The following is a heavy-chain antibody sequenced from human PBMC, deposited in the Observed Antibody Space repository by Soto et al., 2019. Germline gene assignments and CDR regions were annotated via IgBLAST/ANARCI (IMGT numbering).Heavy chain of an antibody. CDR2: ISGSGGST. CDR1: GFTFSSYA. CDR3: AKLQAYNFGPGACSDY. J-gene: IGHJ4*02. D-gene: IGHD5-18*01. V-gene: IGHV3-23*01. Sequence: GGSLRLSCAASGFTFSSYAMSWVRQAPGKGLEWVSAISGSGGSTDYVDSVKGRFTISRDNSKKMLYLQMNSLRDEDTAVYHCAKLQAYNFGPGACSDYWGQGTLVTVSS.